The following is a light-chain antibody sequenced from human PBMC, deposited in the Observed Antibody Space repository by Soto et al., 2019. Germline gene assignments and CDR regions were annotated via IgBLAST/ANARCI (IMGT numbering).Light chain of an antibody. V-gene: IGKV3-15*01. CDR1: QSVSSN. CDR3: QQYHNWPIT. CDR2: DAS. J-gene: IGKJ5*01. Sequence: EIVLTQSPGTLSLSPGERATLSCGASQSVSSNLAWHQQKPGQAPRILMYDASTRATGISARFSGSGSGTEFTLTISSLQSEDFAVYYCQQYHNWPITFGQGTRLEI.